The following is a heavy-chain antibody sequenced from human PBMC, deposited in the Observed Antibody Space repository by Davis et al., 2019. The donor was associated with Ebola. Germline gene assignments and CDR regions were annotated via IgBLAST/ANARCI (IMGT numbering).Heavy chain of an antibody. V-gene: IGHV1-46*02. CDR2: INPQFGTT. CDR3: AKAFLGGRSHFEN. CDR1: GYNFNHYY. D-gene: IGHD2/OR15-2a*01. J-gene: IGHJ1*01. Sequence: ASVKVSCKATGYNFNHYYVSWVRQAPGQGLEWMGIINPQFGTTTYAQKFQGRITMTRDTSTTTLYMELSSLNSEDTAVYYCAKAFLGGRSHFENWGQGTLVTVSS.